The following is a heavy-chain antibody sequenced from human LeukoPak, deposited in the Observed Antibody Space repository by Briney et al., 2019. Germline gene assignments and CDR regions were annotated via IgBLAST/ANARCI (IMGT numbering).Heavy chain of an antibody. D-gene: IGHD5-18*01. V-gene: IGHV4-59*08. J-gene: IGHJ6*02. CDR3: ARQVGYSYGYYYYGMDV. Sequence: SETLSLTCTVPGGSISSYYWSWIRQPPGKGLEWIGYIYYSGSTNYNPSLKSRVTISVDTSKNQFSLKLSSVTAADTAVYYCARQVGYSYGYYYYGMDVWGQGTTVTVSS. CDR2: IYYSGST. CDR1: GGSISSYY.